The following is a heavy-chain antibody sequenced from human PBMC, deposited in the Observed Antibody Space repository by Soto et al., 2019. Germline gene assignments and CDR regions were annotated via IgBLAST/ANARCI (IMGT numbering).Heavy chain of an antibody. J-gene: IGHJ5*02. Sequence: GGSLRLSCAASGFPFSSYWMHWVRQAPGKGLVWVSRINGDERTTNYADSVKGRFTISRDNAQNTLYLKLSSVTAADTAVYYCASKVRSWFDPWGQGTLVTVSS. V-gene: IGHV3-74*01. D-gene: IGHD3-3*01. CDR1: GFPFSSYW. CDR3: ASKVRSWFDP. CDR2: INGDERTT.